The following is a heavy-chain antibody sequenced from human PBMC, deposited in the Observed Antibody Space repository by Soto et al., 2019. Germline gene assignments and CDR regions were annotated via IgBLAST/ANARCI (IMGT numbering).Heavy chain of an antibody. D-gene: IGHD2-21*02. J-gene: IGHJ4*02. CDR3: AHRHRVGTVTDGFDF. Sequence: QITLKESGPTLVKTTQTLTLTCSFSGFSFSPRGVGVGWIRQPPGKAPECLAVIYSNDHKRYNPSLQTRVSLSKDTSKSQVLRTMTNMDPADTASYFGAHRHRVGTVTDGFDFWGQGILVTVTS. CDR1: GFSFSPRGVG. V-gene: IGHV2-5*01. CDR2: IYSNDHK.